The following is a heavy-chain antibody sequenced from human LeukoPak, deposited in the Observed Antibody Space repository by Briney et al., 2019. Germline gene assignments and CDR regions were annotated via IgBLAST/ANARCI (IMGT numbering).Heavy chain of an antibody. CDR1: GGTFSSYA. CDR2: IIPIFGTA. D-gene: IGHD3-10*01. V-gene: IGHV1-69*13. Sequence: ASVKVSCKASGGTFSSYAISWVRQAPGQGLEWMGGIIPIFGTANYAQKFQGRVTITADESTSTAYMELSSLRSEDTAVYYCARQRWAYGSGSYYYYYYGMDVWGQGTTVTVSS. CDR3: ARQRWAYGSGSYYYYYYGMDV. J-gene: IGHJ6*02.